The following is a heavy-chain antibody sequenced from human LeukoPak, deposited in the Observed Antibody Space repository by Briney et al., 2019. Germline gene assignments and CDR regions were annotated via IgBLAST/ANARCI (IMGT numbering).Heavy chain of an antibody. Sequence: SETLSLTCTVSGVSISSYYWNWSRQPAGKGLEWIGRIYTSGSTNYNPSLKSRVTISVDTSKNQFSLKLSSVTAADTAVYYCVRDVWWELPRGFSWFDPWGQGTLVTVSS. CDR3: VRDVWWELPRGFSWFDP. V-gene: IGHV4-4*07. CDR1: GVSISSYY. D-gene: IGHD1-26*01. J-gene: IGHJ5*02. CDR2: IYTSGST.